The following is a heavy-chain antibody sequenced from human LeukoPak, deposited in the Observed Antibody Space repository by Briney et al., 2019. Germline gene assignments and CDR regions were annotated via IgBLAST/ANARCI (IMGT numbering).Heavy chain of an antibody. CDR1: GFTFKFYS. D-gene: IGHD5-18*01. CDR2: ISTNTTTI. V-gene: IGHV3-48*04. J-gene: IGHJ4*02. CDR3: ARHLSGVTGYTYGRGIDY. Sequence: SGGSLRLSCAASGFTFKFYSMNWVRQAPGKGLEWVSYISTNTTTIYYADSVKGRFTISRDNAKKSLYLQMNSLRAEDTAVYYCARHLSGVTGYTYGRGIDYWGQGTLVTVSS.